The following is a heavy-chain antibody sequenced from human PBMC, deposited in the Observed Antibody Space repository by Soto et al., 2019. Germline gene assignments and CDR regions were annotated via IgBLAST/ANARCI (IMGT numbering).Heavy chain of an antibody. V-gene: IGHV4-30-2*01. D-gene: IGHD2-15*01. CDR2: IYYTGGT. CDR1: GGSITSGTFS. Sequence: PSETLSLTCAVSGGSITSGTFSWTWIRQPPGKGLEFIGSIYYTGGTYYNPSLKSRVTISVDRSKNHFSLSLNSVAAADTAMYHCARVTFFRKGYYHATDHNFFDYWGQGTLVTVSS. CDR3: ARVTFFRKGYYHATDHNFFDY. J-gene: IGHJ4*02.